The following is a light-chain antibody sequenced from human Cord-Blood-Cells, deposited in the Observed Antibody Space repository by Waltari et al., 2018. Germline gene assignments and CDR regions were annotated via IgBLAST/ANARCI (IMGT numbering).Light chain of an antibody. V-gene: IGLV3-25*03. CDR2: KDS. Sequence: SYELTQPPSVSVSPGQPARIPCPGDALPKQYAYWYQQKPGQAPVLVIYKDSERPSGIPERFSGSSSGTTVTLTISGVQAEDEADYYCQSADSSGTYYVFGTGTKVTVL. CDR1: ALPKQY. CDR3: QSADSSGTYYV. J-gene: IGLJ1*01.